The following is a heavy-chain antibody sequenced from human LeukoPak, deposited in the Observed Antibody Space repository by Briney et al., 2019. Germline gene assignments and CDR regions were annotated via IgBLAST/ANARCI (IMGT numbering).Heavy chain of an antibody. D-gene: IGHD6-19*01. CDR1: GFTFSSYA. V-gene: IGHV3-30-3*01. CDR2: ISYDGSNK. J-gene: IGHJ4*02. CDR3: AKVSHSSGWYLDY. Sequence: GRSLRLSCAASGFTFSSYAMHWVRQAPGKGLEWVAVISYDGSNKYYADSVKGRFTISRDNSKNTLYLQMNSLRAEDTAVYYCAKVSHSSGWYLDYWGQGTLVTVSS.